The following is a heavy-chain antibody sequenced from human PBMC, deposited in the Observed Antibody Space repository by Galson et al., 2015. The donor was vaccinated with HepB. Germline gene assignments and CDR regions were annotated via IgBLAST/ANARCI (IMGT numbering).Heavy chain of an antibody. CDR3: AKDRIPDGYDSSGFYGY. CDR2: ISGSGGST. Sequence: SLRLSCAASGFTFSSYAMNWVRQAPGKGLEWVSSISGSGGSTYYADSVKGRFTISRDNSKNTLYLQMIYLGAEETALYYCAKDRIPDGYDSSGFYGYWGQGILVTVSS. J-gene: IGHJ4*02. D-gene: IGHD3-22*01. V-gene: IGHV3-23*01. CDR1: GFTFSSYA.